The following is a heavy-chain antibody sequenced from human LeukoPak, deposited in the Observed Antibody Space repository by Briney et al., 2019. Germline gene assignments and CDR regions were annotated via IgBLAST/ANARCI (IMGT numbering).Heavy chain of an antibody. CDR3: ARIASFASGSYYEDY. Sequence: PSETLSLTCTVSGGSVSSGTYYWSWIRQPPGKGLEWIGSIYHSGSTYYNPSLRSRVTFSVDTSKNQFSLELSSVTAADTAVYYCARIASFASGSYYEDYWGQGTLVTVSS. J-gene: IGHJ4*02. CDR1: GGSVSSGTYY. CDR2: IYHSGST. D-gene: IGHD3-10*01. V-gene: IGHV4-39*01.